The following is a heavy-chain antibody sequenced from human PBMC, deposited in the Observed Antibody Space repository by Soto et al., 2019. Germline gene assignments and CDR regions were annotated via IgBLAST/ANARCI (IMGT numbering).Heavy chain of an antibody. J-gene: IGHJ4*02. CDR2: IYYSGST. CDR3: ARAAMGGSSWPFDY. D-gene: IGHD6-13*01. CDR1: GGSISSYY. Sequence: SETLSLTCTVSGGSISSYYWSWIRQPPGKGLEWIGYIYYSGSTNYNPSLKSRVTISVDTSKNQFSLKLSSVTAADTAVYYCARAAMGGSSWPFDYWGQGTLVTVS. V-gene: IGHV4-59*01.